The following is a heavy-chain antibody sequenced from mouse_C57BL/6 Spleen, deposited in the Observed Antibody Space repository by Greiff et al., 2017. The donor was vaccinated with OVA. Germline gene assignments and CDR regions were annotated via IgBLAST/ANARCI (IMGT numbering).Heavy chain of an antibody. Sequence: DVQLQESGPELVKPGASVKMSCKASGYTFTDYNMHWVKQSHGKSLEWIGYINPNNGGTSYNQKFKGKATLTVNKSSSTAYMELRSLTSEDSAVYYCARFYYDYDWYFDVWGTGTTVTVSS. D-gene: IGHD2-4*01. CDR2: INPNNGGT. CDR1: GYTFTDYN. CDR3: ARFYYDYDWYFDV. V-gene: IGHV1-22*01. J-gene: IGHJ1*03.